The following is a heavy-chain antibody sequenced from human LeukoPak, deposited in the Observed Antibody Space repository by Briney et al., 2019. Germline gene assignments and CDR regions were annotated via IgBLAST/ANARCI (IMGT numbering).Heavy chain of an antibody. CDR1: GRSISSYY. J-gene: IGHJ6*02. CDR2: IYYSGST. CDR3: ASNLLGRYYYGMDV. D-gene: IGHD1-14*01. V-gene: IGHV4-59*01. Sequence: SETLSLTCTVSGRSISSYYWSWILQPPGKGLEWIGYIYYSGSTNYNPSLKSRVTISVDTSKNQFSLKLSSVTAADTAVYYCASNLLGRYYYGMDVWGQGTTVTVSS.